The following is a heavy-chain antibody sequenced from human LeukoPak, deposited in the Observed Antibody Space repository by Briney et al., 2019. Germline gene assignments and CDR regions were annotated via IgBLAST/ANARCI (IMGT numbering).Heavy chain of an antibody. D-gene: IGHD3-9*01. CDR3: AKGGLRSGYSFDD. Sequence: GGSLRLPCAGSGFTFRNYAMSWVRQAPGKGLEWVAAISDTGILRYSADSVKGRFAIPRDNSKNTVFLEMYSLRAEDTALYYCAKGGLRSGYSFDDWGQGTLVTVSS. J-gene: IGHJ4*02. V-gene: IGHV3-23*01. CDR1: GFTFRNYA. CDR2: ISDTGILR.